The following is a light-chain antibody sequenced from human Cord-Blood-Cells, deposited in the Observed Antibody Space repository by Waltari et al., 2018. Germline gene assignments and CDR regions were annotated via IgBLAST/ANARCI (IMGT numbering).Light chain of an antibody. Sequence: QSALTQPRSVSGSPGQSVTISCTGTSSDVGGYNYVSGYQQHPGKAPKLMIYDVSKRPSGVPDRFSGSNSGNTDSLPISGLQAEDEADYYCCSYAGSYTFVVFGGGTKLTVL. J-gene: IGLJ2*01. CDR1: SSDVGGYNY. CDR3: CSYAGSYTFVV. CDR2: DVS. V-gene: IGLV2-11*01.